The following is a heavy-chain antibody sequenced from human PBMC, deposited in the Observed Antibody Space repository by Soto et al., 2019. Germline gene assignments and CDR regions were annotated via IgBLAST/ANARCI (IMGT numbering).Heavy chain of an antibody. V-gene: IGHV1-46*01. J-gene: IGHJ5*02. CDR3: ARDHFDYYGSGSYYNPFDP. CDR1: GYTFTSYY. CDR2: INPSGGST. D-gene: IGHD3-10*01. Sequence: ASVKVSCKASGYTFTSYYMHLVRQAPGQGLEWMGIINPSGGSTSYAQKFQGRVTMTRDTSTSTVYMELSSLRSEDTAVYYCARDHFDYYGSGSYYNPFDPWGQGTLVTVSS.